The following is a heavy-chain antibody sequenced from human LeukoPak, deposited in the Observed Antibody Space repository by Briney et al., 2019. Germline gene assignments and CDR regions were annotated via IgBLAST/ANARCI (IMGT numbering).Heavy chain of an antibody. V-gene: IGHV4-34*01. CDR1: GGSFSGYY. CDR3: ARHLVDTAMMPRYNWFDP. Sequence: SETLSLMCAVYGGSFSGYYWSCIRPPPGKGLEWIGEINHSGSTNYNPSLKSRVTISVDTSKHQFSLKLSSVTAADTAVYYCARHLVDTAMMPRYNWFDPWGQGALVTVSS. CDR2: INHSGST. D-gene: IGHD5-18*01. J-gene: IGHJ5*02.